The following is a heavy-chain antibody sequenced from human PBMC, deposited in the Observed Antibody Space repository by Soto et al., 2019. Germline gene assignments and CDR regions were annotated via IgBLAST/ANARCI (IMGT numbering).Heavy chain of an antibody. D-gene: IGHD4-17*01. CDR3: ELNGDSDY. V-gene: IGHV1-3*01. Sequence: ASVKVSCKDSGYTFASYARHWVRQAPGQRLEWMGWINAGNGNTKYSQKFQGRVTITRDTSAGTAYMELSSLRSEDTAVYYCELNGDSDYWGQGTLVTVSS. J-gene: IGHJ4*02. CDR2: INAGNGNT. CDR1: GYTFASYA.